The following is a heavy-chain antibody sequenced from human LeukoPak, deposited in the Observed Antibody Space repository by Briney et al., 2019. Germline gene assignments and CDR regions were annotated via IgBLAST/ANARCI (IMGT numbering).Heavy chain of an antibody. CDR2: IKKDGSQR. J-gene: IGHJ4*02. V-gene: IGHV3-7*01. D-gene: IGHD5-18*01. CDR1: GFTFSTFW. Sequence: PGGSLRLSCAASGFTFSTFWMTWVRQAPGKGLEWVANIKKDGSQRFYEDSVKGRFTISRDNAKKSLYLQLNSLRAEDTAVYYCTRACVRGHSYGIFDYWGQGTLVTVSS. CDR3: TRACVRGHSYGIFDY.